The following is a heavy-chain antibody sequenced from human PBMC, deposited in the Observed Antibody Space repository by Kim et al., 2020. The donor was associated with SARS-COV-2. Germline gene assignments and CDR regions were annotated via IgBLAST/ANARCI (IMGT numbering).Heavy chain of an antibody. CDR2: IYYSGST. J-gene: IGHJ4*02. V-gene: IGHV4-59*01. CDR3: ARGHRAGAGHLDS. D-gene: IGHD6-13*01. CDR1: GGSTSGYY. Sequence: SETLSLTCTVSGGSTSGYYWSWIRQPPGEGLEWIGYIYYSGSTNYNPSLKSRVTISIDTSKNQFSLKVRSVTAADTAVYYCARGHRAGAGHLDSWGQGALGTFSS.